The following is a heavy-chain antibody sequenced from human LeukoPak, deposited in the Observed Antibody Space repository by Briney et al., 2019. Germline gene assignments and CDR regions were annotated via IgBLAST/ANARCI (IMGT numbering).Heavy chain of an antibody. CDR2: IYYSGST. Sequence: SETLSLTCTVSGGSISSYYWSWIRQPPGKGLEWVGYIYYSGSTNYNPSLKSRVTISVETSKTQFSLKLSSVTAADTAVYYCARDSSGPLWGMDVWGQGTTVAVSS. V-gene: IGHV4-59*01. CDR3: ARDSSGPLWGMDV. J-gene: IGHJ6*02. D-gene: IGHD6-19*01. CDR1: GGSISSYY.